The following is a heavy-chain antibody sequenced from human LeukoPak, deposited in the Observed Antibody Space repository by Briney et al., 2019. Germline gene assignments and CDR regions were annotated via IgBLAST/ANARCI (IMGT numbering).Heavy chain of an antibody. V-gene: IGHV3-21*01. D-gene: IGHD6-19*01. J-gene: IGHJ5*02. CDR2: ISSSSSYI. CDR1: GFPFSSYW. CDR3: ASGIAVAGTVWFDP. Sequence: GGSLRLSCVASGFPFSSYWMTWVRQAPGKGLEWVSSISSSSSYIYYADSVKGRFTISRDNAKNSLYLQMNSLRAEDTAVYYCASGIAVAGTVWFDPWGQGTLVTVSS.